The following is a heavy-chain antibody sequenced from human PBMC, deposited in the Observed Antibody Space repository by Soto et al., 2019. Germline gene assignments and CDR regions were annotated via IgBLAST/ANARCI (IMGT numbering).Heavy chain of an antibody. J-gene: IGHJ4*02. CDR2: ISGSGGAT. V-gene: IGHV3-23*01. CDR1: VFIPNSYA. D-gene: IGHD6-13*01. CDR3: AKDAIMVSSSFNYFDF. Sequence: PGCSLRLSCVVSVFIPNSYAMSWVRQAPGKGLEWVSGISGSGGATSYADSVKGRFTISRDNSKNTLYLQMNSLSAEDTAIYYCAKDAIMVSSSFNYFDFWGQGALVTVSS.